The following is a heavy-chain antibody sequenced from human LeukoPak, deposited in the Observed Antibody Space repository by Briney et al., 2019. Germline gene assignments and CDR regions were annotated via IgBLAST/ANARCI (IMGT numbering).Heavy chain of an antibody. CDR3: AGRRVLDASFDY. CDR2: IYSGDNT. Sequence: GGSLRLSCAASGFTVSNNYMSWVRQAPGKGLEWVSVIYSGDNTYYVESVKGRFTISRDNSKNTLFLQMNRLRAEDTAVYYCAGRRVLDASFDYWGQGTLITVSS. D-gene: IGHD3-16*01. CDR1: GFTVSNNY. V-gene: IGHV3-66*02. J-gene: IGHJ4*02.